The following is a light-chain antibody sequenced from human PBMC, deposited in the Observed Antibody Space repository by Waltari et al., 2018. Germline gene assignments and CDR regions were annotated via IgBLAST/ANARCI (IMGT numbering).Light chain of an antibody. V-gene: IGKV1-27*01. CDR3: QQDYSIPFT. Sequence: DIQMTQSPSSLSASVGDRVTVTCRASQDINKELTWYQQKPGKAPTLLIYVASTLQTGVSSRFSGSGSGTDFTLTINSLQPEDVATYYCQQDYSIPFTFGPGTKLEIK. J-gene: IGKJ3*01. CDR2: VAS. CDR1: QDINKE.